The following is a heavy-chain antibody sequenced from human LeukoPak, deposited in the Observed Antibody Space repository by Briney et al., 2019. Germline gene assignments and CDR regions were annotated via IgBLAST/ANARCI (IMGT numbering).Heavy chain of an antibody. J-gene: IGHJ4*02. CDR2: INAGNGNT. CDR1: GYTFTSYA. CDR3: ASAAAAGNRNLDY. Sequence: ASVNVSCKASGYTFTSYAMHWVRQAPGQRLEWMGWINAGNGNTKYSQKFQGRVTITRDTSASTAYMELSSLRSEDTAVYYCASAAAAGNRNLDYWGQGTLVTVFS. D-gene: IGHD6-13*01. V-gene: IGHV1-3*01.